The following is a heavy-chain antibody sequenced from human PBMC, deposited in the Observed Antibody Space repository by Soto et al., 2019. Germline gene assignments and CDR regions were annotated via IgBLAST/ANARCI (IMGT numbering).Heavy chain of an antibody. Sequence: EVQLMESGGGLVQPGGSLRLSCVTSGFSFSSSWRAWVRQAPGKGLEWVADIKKDGTEINYVDSVKGRVTIYRDNAMNSLYLQMDSLRVEDTAVYYCGRDPYYGAIDYWGLGTQVIVSS. D-gene: IGHD3-10*01. J-gene: IGHJ4*02. CDR3: GRDPYYGAIDY. CDR1: GFSFSSSW. V-gene: IGHV3-7*01. CDR2: IKKDGTEI.